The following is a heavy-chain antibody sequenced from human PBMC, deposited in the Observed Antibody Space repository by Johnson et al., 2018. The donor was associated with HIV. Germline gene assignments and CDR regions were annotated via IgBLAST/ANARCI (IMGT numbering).Heavy chain of an antibody. CDR2: INSDGSST. CDR1: GFTFSSYW. Sequence: EVQLVESGGGLVQPGGSLRLSCAASGFTFSSYWMHWVRQAPGKGLVWVSRINSDGSSTSYADSVKGRITISRDNAKNTLYLQMGSLRTEDMAVYYCATGGSIGYFDWLSNFDIWGQGTMVTVSS. V-gene: IGHV3-74*01. CDR3: ATGGSIGYFDWLSNFDI. D-gene: IGHD3-9*01. J-gene: IGHJ3*02.